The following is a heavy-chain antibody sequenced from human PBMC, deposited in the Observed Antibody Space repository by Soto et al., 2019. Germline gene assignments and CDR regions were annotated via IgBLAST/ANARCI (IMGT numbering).Heavy chain of an antibody. V-gene: IGHV4-59*08. J-gene: IGHJ4*02. CDR2: ISYSGST. D-gene: IGHD3-22*01. Sequence: PSETLSLTCTVSGGSISSFDWNWIRQSPGKGLEWIGYISYSGSTNYNPSLKSRVTISVDTSKNQFSLKLSSVTAADTAVYYCARKDTSGYAFDYWGQGTLVNVSS. CDR3: ARKDTSGYAFDY. CDR1: GGSISSFD.